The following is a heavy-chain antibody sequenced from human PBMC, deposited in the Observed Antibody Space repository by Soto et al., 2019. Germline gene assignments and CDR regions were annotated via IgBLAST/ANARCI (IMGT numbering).Heavy chain of an antibody. CDR2: ISGSDVHT. D-gene: IGHD4-17*01. V-gene: IGHV3-23*01. CDR1: GFTSSSYA. J-gene: IGHJ4*02. CDR3: AKKLSRPTDY. Sequence: VGPLLLSCGASGFTSSSYAMHWVRQAPGKWLEWVSAISGSDVHTYYADSVTGRFTISRDNSKNTLYLQMNSLSADDTAVYFCAKKLSRPTDYWGQATLLTASS.